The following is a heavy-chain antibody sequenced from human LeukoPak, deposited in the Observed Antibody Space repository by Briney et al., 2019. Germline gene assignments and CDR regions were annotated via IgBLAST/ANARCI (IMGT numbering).Heavy chain of an antibody. CDR3: TRGRRATYDY. CDR2: IRSKAYGGTT. CDR1: GFTFGDYS. J-gene: IGHJ4*02. Sequence: GGSLRLSCTASGFTFGDYSMNWVRQAPGKGLEWVGFIRSKAYGGTTECAASVKGRFTISRDDSKSIAYLQMNSLKTDDTAVYYCTRGRRATYDYWGQGTLVTVSS. D-gene: IGHD1-26*01. V-gene: IGHV3-49*04.